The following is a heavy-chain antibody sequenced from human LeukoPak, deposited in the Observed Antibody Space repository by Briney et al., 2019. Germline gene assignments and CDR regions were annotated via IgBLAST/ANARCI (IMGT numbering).Heavy chain of an antibody. J-gene: IGHJ5*02. D-gene: IGHD2-2*01. V-gene: IGHV3-23*01. Sequence: PGGSLRLSCAASGLTFSSYAMSWVRQAPGKGLEWVSAISGSGGSTYYADSVKGRFTISRDNSKNTLYLQMNSLRAEDTAVYYCAKDWCSSTSCLGWFDPWGQGTLVTVSS. CDR3: AKDWCSSTSCLGWFDP. CDR1: GLTFSSYA. CDR2: ISGSGGST.